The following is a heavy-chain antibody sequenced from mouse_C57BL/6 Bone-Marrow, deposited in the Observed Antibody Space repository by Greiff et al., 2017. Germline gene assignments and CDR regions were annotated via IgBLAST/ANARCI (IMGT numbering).Heavy chain of an antibody. CDR2: IWSGGST. Sequence: QVQLQQSGPGLVQPSQSLSITCTVSGFSLTSYGVHWVRQSPGKGLEWLGVIWSGGSTDYNAAFISRLSISKDNSKSQVFFKMNSLQADDTAIYYCARNGYLPWFAYWGQGTLVTVSA. J-gene: IGHJ3*01. CDR1: GFSLTSYG. CDR3: ARNGYLPWFAY. V-gene: IGHV2-2*01.